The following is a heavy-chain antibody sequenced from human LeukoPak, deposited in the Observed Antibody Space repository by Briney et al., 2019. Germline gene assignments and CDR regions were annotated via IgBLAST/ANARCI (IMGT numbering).Heavy chain of an antibody. CDR2: VIPIFGTA. Sequence: SVKVSCKASGGTFSSYAISWVRQAPGQGLEWMGGVIPIFGTANYAQKFQGRVTITADESTSTAYMELSSLRSEDTAVYYCARGPLDYVWGSYRHLDYWGQGTLVTVSS. CDR3: ARGPLDYVWGSYRHLDY. D-gene: IGHD3-16*02. CDR1: GGTFSSYA. J-gene: IGHJ4*02. V-gene: IGHV1-69*13.